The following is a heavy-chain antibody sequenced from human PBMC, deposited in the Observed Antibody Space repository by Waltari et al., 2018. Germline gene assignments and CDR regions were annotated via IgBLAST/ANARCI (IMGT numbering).Heavy chain of an antibody. V-gene: IGHV4-59*11. Sequence: QVQLQESGPGLVKPSETLSLTFTVSGGSISSHYWSWIRQPPGKGLEWIGYIYYSGSTNYNPSLKSRVTISVDTSKNQFSLKLSSVTAADTAVYYCARDLTAAGLDYWGQGTLVTVSS. CDR2: IYYSGST. J-gene: IGHJ4*02. D-gene: IGHD6-13*01. CDR1: GGSISSHY. CDR3: ARDLTAAGLDY.